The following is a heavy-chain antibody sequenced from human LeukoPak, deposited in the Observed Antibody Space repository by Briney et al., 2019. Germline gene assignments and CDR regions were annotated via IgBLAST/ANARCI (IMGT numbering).Heavy chain of an antibody. J-gene: IGHJ4*02. V-gene: IGHV3-7*01. D-gene: IGHD6-19*01. CDR2: IKTDGSEE. CDR1: GFRFSSYW. CDR3: ARDDSGFYY. Sequence: GGSLRLSCAASGFRFSSYWMSWVRQAPGKGLEWVANIKTDGSEEYYVDSVKDRFTISRDNTRNSLFLQMDSLRVEDTAVYYCARDDSGFYYWGQGSLVSVSA.